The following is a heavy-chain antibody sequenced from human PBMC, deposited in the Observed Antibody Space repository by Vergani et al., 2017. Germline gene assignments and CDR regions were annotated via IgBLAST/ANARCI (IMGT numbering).Heavy chain of an antibody. Sequence: QVQLQESGPGLVKPSQTLSLTCTVSGGSLSSGDYYWSWIRQPPGKGLEWIGYIYYSGSTYYNPSLKSRVTISVDKSKNQFSLKLSSVTAADTAVYYCAREGSGSKTDAFDIWGQGTMVTVSS. CDR1: GGSLSSGDYY. J-gene: IGHJ3*02. CDR2: IYYSGST. D-gene: IGHD5-12*01. V-gene: IGHV4-30-4*08. CDR3: AREGSGSKTDAFDI.